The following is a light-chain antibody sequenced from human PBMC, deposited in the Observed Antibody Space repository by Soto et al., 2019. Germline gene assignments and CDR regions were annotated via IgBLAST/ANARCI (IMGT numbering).Light chain of an antibody. CDR3: QTSDNLPL. CDR1: HDIGNS. CDR2: DAY. J-gene: IGKJ3*01. V-gene: IGKV1-33*01. Sequence: DIQMTQSPPSLSASVGDRVTITCQASHDIGNSLNWYQDKPGQATKIVTYDAYNLETGVPSTFSGNGYGTDFTFTISSLRPEDIATYYCQTSDNLPLFGPGNRVDMK.